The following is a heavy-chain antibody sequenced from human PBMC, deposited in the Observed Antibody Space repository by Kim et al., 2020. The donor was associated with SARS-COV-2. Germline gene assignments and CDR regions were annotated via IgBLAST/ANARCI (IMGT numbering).Heavy chain of an antibody. V-gene: IGHV3-48*01. CDR3: ARRGYYGSGTYNWFDP. D-gene: IGHD3-10*01. J-gene: IGHJ5*02. Sequence: SVKGRFTISRDNAKNSRYLQMNSLRAEDTAVYYCARRGYYGSGTYNWFDPWGQGTLVTVSS.